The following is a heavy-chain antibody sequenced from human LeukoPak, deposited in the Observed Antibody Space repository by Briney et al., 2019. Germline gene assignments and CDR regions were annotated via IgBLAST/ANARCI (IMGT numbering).Heavy chain of an antibody. CDR2: IKTDGIDK. D-gene: IGHD5-24*01. CDR3: ATISDETFDL. CDR1: GFTFRNHW. V-gene: IGHV3-7*01. J-gene: IGHJ3*01. Sequence: TRGSHRPSCVGSGFTFRNHWVNWVRQSPRKGLEWVANIKTDGIDKYYVDPSRGRFTVSRDNAMNSAFLQMNSLRAEDTAIYYCATISDETFDLWGQGTVFSVSS.